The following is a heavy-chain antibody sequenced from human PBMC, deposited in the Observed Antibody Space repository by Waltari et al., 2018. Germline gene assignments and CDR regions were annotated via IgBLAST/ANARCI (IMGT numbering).Heavy chain of an antibody. CDR2: ISSSGPTI. D-gene: IGHD4-17*01. V-gene: IGHV3-48*03. CDR1: GSSLRDYG. CDR3: ARVWGVTTSDF. Sequence: EVQLVESGGGLVQPGGSLSLSCAASGSSLRDYGMNWVRQAPGKGLEWLSFISSSGPTIHYADSVKGRFTVSRDNTKNSLSLQMNSLRAEDTAVYYCARVWGVTTSDFWGQGTLVTVSS. J-gene: IGHJ4*02.